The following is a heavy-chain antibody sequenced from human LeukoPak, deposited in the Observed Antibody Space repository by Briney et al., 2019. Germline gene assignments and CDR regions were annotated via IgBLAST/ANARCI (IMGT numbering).Heavy chain of an antibody. Sequence: SETLSLTCTVSGGSVSSGDYCWSWIRQHPEKGLEWIGFICFSGSTYYNASLKSRVTISVDTSKNQFSLMLTSVTAADTAVYYCATDISWFDPWGRGTLVTVSS. CDR1: GGSVSSGDYC. CDR2: ICFSGST. CDR3: ATDISWFDP. V-gene: IGHV4-31*03. J-gene: IGHJ5*02.